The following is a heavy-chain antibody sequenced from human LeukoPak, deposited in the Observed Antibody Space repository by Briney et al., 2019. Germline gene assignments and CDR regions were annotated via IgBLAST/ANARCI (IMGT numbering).Heavy chain of an antibody. D-gene: IGHD2-21*01. CDR1: GFTFSSYS. J-gene: IGHJ4*02. CDR2: ISSSSSTI. Sequence: GGSLRLSCAASGFTFSSYSMNWVRQAPGKGLEWVSYISSSSSTIYYADSVKGRFTISRDNAKNSLYLQMNNLRAEDTAVYYCARGLRGVDYWGQGTLVTVSS. CDR3: ARGLRGVDY. V-gene: IGHV3-48*04.